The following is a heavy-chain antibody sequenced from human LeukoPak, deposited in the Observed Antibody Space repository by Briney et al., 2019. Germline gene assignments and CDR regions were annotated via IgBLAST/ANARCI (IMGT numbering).Heavy chain of an antibody. V-gene: IGHV4-4*07. Sequence: PSETLSLTCTVSGGSIGHYFWNWIRQPAGKGLEWIGRISTSGTTNYHPSLKSRVTLSLDTSKNQFSLNLRSVTAADTAIYFCARRHPYYYGSGTYSREDWGRGTLVTVSS. D-gene: IGHD3-10*01. CDR2: ISTSGTT. CDR3: ARRHPYYYGSGTYSRED. CDR1: GGSIGHYF. J-gene: IGHJ4*02.